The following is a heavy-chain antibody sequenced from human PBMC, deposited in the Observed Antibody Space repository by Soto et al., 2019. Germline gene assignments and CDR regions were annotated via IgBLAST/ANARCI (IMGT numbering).Heavy chain of an antibody. CDR2: IYYSGST. CDR3: ARERLPGSYYGMDV. CDR1: GGSISSGDYY. D-gene: IGHD6-25*01. J-gene: IGHJ6*02. V-gene: IGHV4-30-4*01. Sequence: ASETLSLTCTVSGGSISSGDYYWSWIRQPPGKGLEWIGYIYYSGSTYYNPSLKSRVTISVDTSKNQFSLKLSSVTAADTAVYYCARERLPGSYYGMDVWGQGTTVTVSS.